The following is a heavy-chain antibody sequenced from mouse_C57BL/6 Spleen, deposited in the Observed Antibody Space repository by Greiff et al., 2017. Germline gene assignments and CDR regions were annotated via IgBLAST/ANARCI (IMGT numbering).Heavy chain of an antibody. D-gene: IGHD1-1*01. Sequence: VKLMESGAELVRPGASVTLSCKASGYTFTDYEMHWVKQTPVHGLEWIGAIDPETGGTAYNQKFKGKAILTADKSSSTAYMELRSLTSEDSAVYYCTRLLRYYYAMDYWGQGTSVTVSS. V-gene: IGHV1-15*01. CDR1: GYTFTDYE. CDR3: TRLLRYYYAMDY. J-gene: IGHJ4*01. CDR2: IDPETGGT.